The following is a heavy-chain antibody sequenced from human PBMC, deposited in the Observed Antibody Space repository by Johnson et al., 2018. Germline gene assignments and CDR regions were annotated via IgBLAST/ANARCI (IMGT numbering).Heavy chain of an antibody. CDR2: ISYDGSNK. D-gene: IGHD2-8*01. J-gene: IGHJ3*02. CDR1: GFTFSSYG. CDR3: AKGMGPLIVPGAFDI. Sequence: QVQLVQSGGGVVQPGRSLRLSCAASGFTFSSYGMHWVRLAPGKGLEWVAVISYDGSNKYYADTVKGRFTIARDNAKNSLYLQMTSLRAEDTALYYCAKGMGPLIVPGAFDIWGQGTMVTVSS. V-gene: IGHV3-30*18.